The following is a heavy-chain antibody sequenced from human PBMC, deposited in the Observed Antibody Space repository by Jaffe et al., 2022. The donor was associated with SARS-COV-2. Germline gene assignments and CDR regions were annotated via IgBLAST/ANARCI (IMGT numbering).Heavy chain of an antibody. CDR2: IGTAGDT. J-gene: IGHJ3*02. Sequence: EVQLVESGGGLVQPGGSLRLSCAASGFTFSSYDMHWVRQATGKGLEWVSAIGTAGDTYYPGSVKGRFTISRENAKNSLYLQMNSLRAGDTAVYYCARGGYGDYAYAFDIWGQGTMVTVSS. CDR3: ARGGYGDYAYAFDI. V-gene: IGHV3-13*01. CDR1: GFTFSSYD. D-gene: IGHD4-17*01.